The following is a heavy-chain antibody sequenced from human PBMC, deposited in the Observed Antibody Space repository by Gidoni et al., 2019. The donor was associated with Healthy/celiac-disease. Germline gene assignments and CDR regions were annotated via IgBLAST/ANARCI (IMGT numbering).Heavy chain of an antibody. CDR1: GFTVSSNY. Sequence: RIYCAASGFTVSSNYRSWVRQAPGKGMEWVSVIYSGGSTYYADSVKGRFTISRDNSKNTLYLQMNSLRAEDTAVYYCARAGDGSCYSDCYYYYGMDVWGQGTTVTVSS. J-gene: IGHJ6*02. CDR2: IYSGGST. D-gene: IGHD2-15*01. V-gene: IGHV3-66*01. CDR3: ARAGDGSCYSDCYYYYGMDV.